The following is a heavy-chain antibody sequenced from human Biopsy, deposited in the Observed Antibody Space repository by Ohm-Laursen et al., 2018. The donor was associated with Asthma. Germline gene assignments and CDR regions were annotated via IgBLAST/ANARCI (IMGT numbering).Heavy chain of an antibody. D-gene: IGHD2-2*01. CDR1: GGTFNTYV. CDR3: ARKAGSCISRTCYSLDF. Sequence: SSVKVSCKSLGGTFNTYVIGWVRQAPGQGLEGMGGINSVFGTTTYPQKFQDRVTITADDSTSTVYMELSSLRPEDTAVYYCARKAGSCISRTCYSLDFWGQGTLVTVSS. J-gene: IGHJ4*02. CDR2: INSVFGTT. V-gene: IGHV1-69*01.